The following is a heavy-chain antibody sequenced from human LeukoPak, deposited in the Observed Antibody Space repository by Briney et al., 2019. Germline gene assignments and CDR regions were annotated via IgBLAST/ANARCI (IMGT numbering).Heavy chain of an antibody. CDR1: GGSFSGYY. CDR2: IDHSGST. CDR3: ARGPFGSVPYYYYGLDV. D-gene: IGHD3-10*01. V-gene: IGHV4-34*01. J-gene: IGHJ6*02. Sequence: SETLSLTCAVYGGSFSGYYWSWIRQPPGKGLEWIGEIDHSGSTNYNPSLKSRVTLSVDTSKNQFSLKLSSVTAADTAVYYCARGPFGSVPYYYYGLDVWGQGTTVTVSS.